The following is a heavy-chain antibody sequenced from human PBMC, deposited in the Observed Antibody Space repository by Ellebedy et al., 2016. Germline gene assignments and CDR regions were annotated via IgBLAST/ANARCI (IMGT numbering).Heavy chain of an antibody. Sequence: GESLKISCAASGFTFSNYAMSWVRQAPGKGLQWVAGISGSGGSTYYAESVKGRFTISRATSKNTVNLQMKSLRVEDTAIYYCAKDLFYDSFGPFDYWGQGTLVTVSS. J-gene: IGHJ4*02. CDR1: GFTFSNYA. CDR3: AKDLFYDSFGPFDY. D-gene: IGHD3-22*01. V-gene: IGHV3-23*01. CDR2: ISGSGGST.